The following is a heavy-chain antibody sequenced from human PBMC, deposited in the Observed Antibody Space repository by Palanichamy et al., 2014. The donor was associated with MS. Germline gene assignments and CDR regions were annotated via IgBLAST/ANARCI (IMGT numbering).Heavy chain of an antibody. CDR3: VKDYADSSGYYYSAYFQH. CDR2: IIGSGGSA. Sequence: EVQLLESGGGLVQPGGSLRLSRAASGFTFSSFAMSWVRQAPGKGLEWVSMIIGSGGSASYADSVKGRFTISRDNSKNTLYLQMNSLRAADTAIYYCVKDYADSSGYYYSAYFQHWGQGTLVTVSS. J-gene: IGHJ1*01. CDR1: GFTFSSFA. V-gene: IGHV3-23*01. D-gene: IGHD3-22*01.